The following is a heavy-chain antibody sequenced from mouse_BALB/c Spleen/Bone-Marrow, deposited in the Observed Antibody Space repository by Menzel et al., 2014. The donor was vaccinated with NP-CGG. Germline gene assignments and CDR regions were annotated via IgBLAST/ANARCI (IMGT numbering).Heavy chain of an antibody. CDR3: TRWGWSFDY. CDR2: ILPESGSS. V-gene: IGHV1-9*01. D-gene: IGHD2-3*01. Sequence: VQRVESGAELMKPGASVKISCKATGYTFSSYWIEWVKQRPGHGLEWIGEILPESGSSNYNEKFKGKVTITADTSSNTAYMQLSSLTSEDSAVYYCTRWGWSFDYWGQGTTLTVSS. J-gene: IGHJ2*01. CDR1: GYTFSSYW.